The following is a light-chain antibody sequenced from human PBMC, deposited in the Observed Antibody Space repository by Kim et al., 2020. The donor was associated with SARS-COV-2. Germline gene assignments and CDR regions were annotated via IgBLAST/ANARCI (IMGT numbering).Light chain of an antibody. CDR1: SGSIDDNY. CDR3: HSYNRDNVL. V-gene: IGLV6-57*03. CDR2: EDD. J-gene: IGLJ2*01. Sequence: GTTVTISCTRSSGSIDDNYVQWYQQRPGGVPTTVIYEDDQRPSGVSDRFSGSIDNSSNSASLTISGLRTEDEADYYCHSYNRDNVLFGGGTQLTVL.